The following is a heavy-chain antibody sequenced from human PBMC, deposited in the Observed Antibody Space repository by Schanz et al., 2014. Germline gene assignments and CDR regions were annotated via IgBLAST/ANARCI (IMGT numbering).Heavy chain of an antibody. CDR3: ARAQGVIRLYYGVDV. D-gene: IGHD3-10*01. J-gene: IGHJ6*02. Sequence: VQLVESGGGLVKPGGSLRLSCAASGFTFSNTWMNWVRQAPGKGLEWVSTIYSSGSTYYADSVRGRFTISRDNSMNTVYLQMNSLRSDDAAVYYCARAQGVIRLYYGVDVWGQGTTVTVSS. V-gene: IGHV3-66*02. CDR1: GFTFSNTW. CDR2: IYSSGST.